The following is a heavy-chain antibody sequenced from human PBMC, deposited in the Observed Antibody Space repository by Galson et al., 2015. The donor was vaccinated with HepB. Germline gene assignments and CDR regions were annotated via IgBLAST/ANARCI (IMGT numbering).Heavy chain of an antibody. CDR1: GFTSSSYA. Sequence: SLRLSCAASGFTSSSYAIHWVRQAPGKGLEWVAVISYDGSNKHYADSVKGRFIMSRDNSKNTLYLQMNSLRAEDTAVYYCARDLEPGAGGLWLGESQVHYYYGMDVWGQGTTVTVSS. CDR2: ISYDGSNK. J-gene: IGHJ6*02. D-gene: IGHD3-10*01. CDR3: ARDLEPGAGGLWLGESQVHYYYGMDV. V-gene: IGHV3-30-3*01.